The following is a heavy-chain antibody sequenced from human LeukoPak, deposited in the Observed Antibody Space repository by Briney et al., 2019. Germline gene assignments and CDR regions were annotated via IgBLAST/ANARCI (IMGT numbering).Heavy chain of an antibody. Sequence: ASVTVSCTASGYTFTSYYMHWVRQAPGQGLEWMGIINPSGGSTSYAQKFQGRVTMTRDTSTSTVYMEPSSLRSEDTAVYYCARDTTVIDSSGLDYWGQGTLVTVSS. V-gene: IGHV1-46*01. CDR1: GYTFTSYY. CDR3: ARDTTVIDSSGLDY. D-gene: IGHD6-19*01. J-gene: IGHJ4*02. CDR2: INPSGGST.